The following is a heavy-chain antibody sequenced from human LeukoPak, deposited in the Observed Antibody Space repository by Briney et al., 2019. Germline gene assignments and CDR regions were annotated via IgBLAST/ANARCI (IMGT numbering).Heavy chain of an antibody. CDR2: IYISGSGST. CDR3: AMISSTSCYGCNWIDP. CDR1: GGSISSYY. Sequence: SETLSLTCTVSGGSISSYYWSWIRQPAGKGLEWIGRIYISGSGSTNYNPSLKSRVTMSVDTSKNQFSLKLSSVTAADTAVYYCAMISSTSCYGCNWIDPWGQGTLVTVSS. J-gene: IGHJ5*02. V-gene: IGHV4-4*07. D-gene: IGHD2-2*01.